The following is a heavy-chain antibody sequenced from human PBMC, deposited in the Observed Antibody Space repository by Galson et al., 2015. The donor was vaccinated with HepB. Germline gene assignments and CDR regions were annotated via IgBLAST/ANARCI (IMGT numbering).Heavy chain of an antibody. CDR2: MNPNSGNT. Sequence: SVKVSCKASGYTFTSYDINWVRQATGQGLEWMGWMNPNSGNTGYAQKFQGRVTMTRNTSISTAYMELSSLRSEDTAVYYCARSYDFWSGYCDYWGQGTLVTVSS. V-gene: IGHV1-8*01. D-gene: IGHD3-3*01. CDR1: GYTFTSYD. J-gene: IGHJ4*02. CDR3: ARSYDFWSGYCDY.